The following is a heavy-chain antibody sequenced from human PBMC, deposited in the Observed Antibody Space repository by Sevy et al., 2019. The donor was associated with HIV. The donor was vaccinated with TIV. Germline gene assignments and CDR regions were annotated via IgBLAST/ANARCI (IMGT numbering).Heavy chain of an antibody. CDR3: ASGGYCSGGSCYGYYYGMDV. D-gene: IGHD2-15*01. CDR2: ISAYNGNT. CDR1: GYTFTSYG. V-gene: IGHV1-18*01. J-gene: IGHJ6*02. Sequence: ASVKVSCKASGYTFTSYGISWVRQAPGQGLEWMGWISAYNGNTNYAQKLQGRVTMTTDTSTSTAYMELRSLRSDDTAVYYCASGGYCSGGSCYGYYYGMDVWGQGTTVTVSS.